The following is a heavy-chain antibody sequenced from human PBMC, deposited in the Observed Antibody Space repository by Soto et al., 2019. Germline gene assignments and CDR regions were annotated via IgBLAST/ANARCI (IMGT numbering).Heavy chain of an antibody. Sequence: PSETLSLTCAVYGGSFSGYYWSWIRQPPGKGLEWIGEINHSGSTNYNPSLKSRVTISVDTSKNQFSLKLSSVTAADTAVYYCARRGPFIVLMVYAHNWFDPWGQGTLVTVS. CDR2: INHSGST. V-gene: IGHV4-34*01. D-gene: IGHD2-8*01. J-gene: IGHJ5*02. CDR1: GGSFSGYY. CDR3: ARRGPFIVLMVYAHNWFDP.